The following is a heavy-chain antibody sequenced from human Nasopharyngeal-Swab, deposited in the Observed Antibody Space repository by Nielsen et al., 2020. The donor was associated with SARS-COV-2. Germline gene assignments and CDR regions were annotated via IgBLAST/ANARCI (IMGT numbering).Heavy chain of an antibody. Sequence: GESLKISCAASGFTFSSYAMSWVCQAPGKGLEWVSAISGSGSSTYYADSVKGRFTISRDNSKNTLYLQMNSLRAEDTAVFYCAKDWHGSGSYLPYFQHWGQGTLVTVSS. CDR3: AKDWHGSGSYLPYFQH. D-gene: IGHD3-10*01. J-gene: IGHJ1*01. CDR1: GFTFSSYA. V-gene: IGHV3-23*01. CDR2: ISGSGSST.